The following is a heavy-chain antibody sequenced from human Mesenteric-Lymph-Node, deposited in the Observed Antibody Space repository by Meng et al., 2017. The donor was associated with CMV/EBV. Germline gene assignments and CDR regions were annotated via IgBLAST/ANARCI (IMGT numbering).Heavy chain of an antibody. CDR3: ATSREGAPRYYGMDV. CDR1: GYTFTSYG. V-gene: IGHV1-18*01. D-gene: IGHD1-26*01. Sequence: ASVKVSCKASGYTFTSYGISWVRQAPGQGLEWMGWISAYNGNTNYAQKLQGRVTMTTDTSTSTAYMELRSLRSDDTAVYYCATSREGAPRYYGMDVWGQGTTVTVSS. J-gene: IGHJ6*02. CDR2: ISAYNGNT.